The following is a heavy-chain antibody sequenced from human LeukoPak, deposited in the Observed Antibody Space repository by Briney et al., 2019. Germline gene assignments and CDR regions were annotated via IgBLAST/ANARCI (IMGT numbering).Heavy chain of an antibody. CDR2: IGTAGDT. V-gene: IGHV3-13*01. CDR3: ARVKSGYSGYDPYYYGMDV. D-gene: IGHD5-12*01. Sequence: PGGSLRLSCAASGFTFSSYDMHWVRQATGKGLEWVSAIGTAGDTYYPGSVKGRFTISRENAKNSLYLQMNSLRAGDTAVYYCARVKSGYSGYDPYYYGMDVWGQGTTVTVSS. CDR1: GFTFSSYD. J-gene: IGHJ6*02.